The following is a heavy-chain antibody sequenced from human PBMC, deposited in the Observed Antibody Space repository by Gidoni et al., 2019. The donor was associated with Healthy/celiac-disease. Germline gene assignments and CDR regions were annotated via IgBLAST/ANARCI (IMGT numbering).Heavy chain of an antibody. CDR3: AKARDSSGYIPYYFDY. Sequence: EVQLLESGGGLVQPGGSLRLSCAASGFTFSSYAMSWVRQAPGKGLEWVSAISGSGGSTYYADSVKGRFTISRDNSKNTLYLQMNSLRAEDTAVYYCAKARDSSGYIPYYFDYWGQGTLVTVSS. CDR2: ISGSGGST. D-gene: IGHD3-22*01. J-gene: IGHJ4*02. CDR1: GFTFSSYA. V-gene: IGHV3-23*01.